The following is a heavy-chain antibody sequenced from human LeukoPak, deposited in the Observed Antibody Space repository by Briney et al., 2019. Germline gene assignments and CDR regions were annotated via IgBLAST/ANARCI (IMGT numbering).Heavy chain of an antibody. CDR3: AKVLGASDY. J-gene: IGHJ4*02. D-gene: IGHD1-26*01. Sequence: GGSLRLSCAASGFIVSGNDMSWVRQAPGKGLEWVSAISGSGGSTYYADSVKGRFTISRDNSKNTLYLQMNSLRAEDTAVYYCAKVLGASDYWGQGTLVTVSS. CDR2: ISGSGGST. CDR1: GFIVSGND. V-gene: IGHV3-23*01.